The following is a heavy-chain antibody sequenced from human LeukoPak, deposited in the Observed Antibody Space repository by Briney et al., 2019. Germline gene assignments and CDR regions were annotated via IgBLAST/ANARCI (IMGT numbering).Heavy chain of an antibody. CDR2: FSHTGSP. J-gene: IGHJ4*02. CDR3: ARPRLLFGSGPILV. V-gene: IGHV4-34*01. Sequence: PSETLSLTCAISGASFSGYSWTWIREPPGKGLEWIGEFSHTGSPIYNPSLKSRVNISIDTSKNQFSLRLTSVTAADTAVYCCARPRLLFGSGPILVWGQGTLVTVSS. D-gene: IGHD3-10*01. CDR1: GASFSGYS.